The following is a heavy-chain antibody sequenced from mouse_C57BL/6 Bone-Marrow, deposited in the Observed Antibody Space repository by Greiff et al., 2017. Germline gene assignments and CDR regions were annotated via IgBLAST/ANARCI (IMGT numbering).Heavy chain of an antibody. J-gene: IGHJ3*01. CDR2: IILSNGGT. Sequence: QPGTELVKPGAPVRLSCRAPAYTFTSYWLHWVRQRPDQGLEWIVNIILSNGGTNYNEKFKSKATLTVDKSSSTAYMQLSSLTSEDSAVYYCARSWLLPFAYWGQGTLVTVSA. CDR1: AYTFTSYW. CDR3: ARSWLLPFAY. D-gene: IGHD2-3*01. V-gene: IGHV1-53*01.